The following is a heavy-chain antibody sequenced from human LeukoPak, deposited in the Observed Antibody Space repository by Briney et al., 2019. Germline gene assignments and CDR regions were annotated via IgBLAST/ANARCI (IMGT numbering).Heavy chain of an antibody. Sequence: SETLSLTCAVYGGSFSDYQWSWIRQSPGTGLEWIGEINHSGSTNYNPSLKSRVTISVDTSKNQFSLKLSSVTAADTAVYYCARPGQLGSLFYSMDVWGQGTTVTVS. J-gene: IGHJ6*02. CDR2: INHSGST. CDR1: GGSFSDYQ. V-gene: IGHV4-34*01. D-gene: IGHD3-10*01. CDR3: ARPGQLGSLFYSMDV.